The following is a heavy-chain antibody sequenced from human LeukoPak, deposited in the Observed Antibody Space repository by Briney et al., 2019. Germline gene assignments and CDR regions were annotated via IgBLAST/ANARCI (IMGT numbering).Heavy chain of an antibody. CDR2: IYYTGGT. J-gene: IGHJ3*02. V-gene: IGHV4-59*01. D-gene: IGHD3-10*01. CDR1: GGSISPFY. Sequence: SETLSLTCTVSGGSISPFYWNWIRQPPGKGLEWIGYIYYTGGTYYNPSLKSRVTISVDTSKNQFSLKLTSVTAADTAVYYCARAYYYGSGTFDIWGQGTMVTVSS. CDR3: ARAYYYGSGTFDI.